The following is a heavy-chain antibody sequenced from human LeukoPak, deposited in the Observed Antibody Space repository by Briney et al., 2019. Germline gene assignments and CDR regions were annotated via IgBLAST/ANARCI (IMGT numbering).Heavy chain of an antibody. Sequence: SETLSLTCTVSGGPISSYYWSWIRQPPGKGLEWIGYIYYSGSTNYNPSLKSRVTISVDTSKNQFSLKLSSVTAADTAVYYCTSGYSSSWYTPPGYWGQGTLVTLSS. D-gene: IGHD6-13*01. CDR2: IYYSGST. CDR3: TSGYSSSWYTPPGY. J-gene: IGHJ4*02. V-gene: IGHV4-59*01. CDR1: GGPISSYY.